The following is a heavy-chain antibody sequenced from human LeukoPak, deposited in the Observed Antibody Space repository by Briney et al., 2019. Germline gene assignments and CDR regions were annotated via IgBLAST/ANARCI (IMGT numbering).Heavy chain of an antibody. CDR1: GGSFSGYY. V-gene: IGHV4-34*01. CDR2: IDHSGGT. D-gene: IGHD5-24*01. Sequence: PSETLSLTCAVYGGSFSGYYWSWIRQAPGKGLEWIGEIDHSGGTNYNPSLKSRITISVDTSKNQFSLNLTSVTAADTAVYYCARGDGYKTGHYFDYWGQGTLVTVSS. CDR3: ARGDGYKTGHYFDY. J-gene: IGHJ4*02.